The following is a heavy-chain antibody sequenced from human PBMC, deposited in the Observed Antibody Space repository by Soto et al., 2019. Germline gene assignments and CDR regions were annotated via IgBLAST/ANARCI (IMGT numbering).Heavy chain of an antibody. D-gene: IGHD5-12*01. Sequence: GGSLRLSCAASGFTFNNYAMHWVRQAPGKGLEWVAIVSNDGSDKNYVDSVKGRFTISRDNSKNTVYLQMNSLRPEDTAVYFCAQGCSGAYCFFLVNWGQGTLVTVSS. V-gene: IGHV3-30*03. CDR1: GFTFNNYA. J-gene: IGHJ4*02. CDR3: AQGCSGAYCFFLVN. CDR2: VSNDGSDK.